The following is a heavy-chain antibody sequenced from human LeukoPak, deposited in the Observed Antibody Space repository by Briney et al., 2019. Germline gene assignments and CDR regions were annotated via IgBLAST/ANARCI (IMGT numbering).Heavy chain of an antibody. CDR1: GFTFSSYS. CDR3: AKSPGYCSSTSCYAFDY. D-gene: IGHD2-2*03. J-gene: IGHJ4*02. CDR2: ISGSGGST. Sequence: PGGSLRLSCAASGFTFSSYSMNWVRRAPGKGLEWVSAISGSGGSTYYADSVKGRFTISRDNSKNTLYLQMNSLRAEDTAVYYCAKSPGYCSSTSCYAFDYWGQGTLVTVSS. V-gene: IGHV3-23*01.